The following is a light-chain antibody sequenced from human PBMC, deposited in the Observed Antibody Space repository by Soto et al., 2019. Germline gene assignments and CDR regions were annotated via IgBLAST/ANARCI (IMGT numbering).Light chain of an antibody. J-gene: IGKJ1*01. CDR1: QSISSW. Sequence: DIQMTQSPSTLSASVGDRVTITCRASQSISSWLAWYQQKPGKAPKLLIYDASSLESGVPSRFSGSGSGTEFTLTSSSLPPDDFATYDCQQYNSYSPWTFGQGTNVEIK. CDR3: QQYNSYSPWT. V-gene: IGKV1-5*01. CDR2: DAS.